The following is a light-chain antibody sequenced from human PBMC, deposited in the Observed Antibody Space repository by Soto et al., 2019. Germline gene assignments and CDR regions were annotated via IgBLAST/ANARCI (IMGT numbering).Light chain of an antibody. J-gene: IGKJ1*01. V-gene: IGKV3D-15*01. CDR1: QSLSNN. Sequence: SPWERATLSCRASQSLSNNIYLAWYQQKPGQAPRLLIYGASSRATGIPNRFSGSGSGTDFTLTISGLQSEDVAVYYCQQYNNWPQTLGQGTKVDIK. CDR2: GAS. CDR3: QQYNNWPQT.